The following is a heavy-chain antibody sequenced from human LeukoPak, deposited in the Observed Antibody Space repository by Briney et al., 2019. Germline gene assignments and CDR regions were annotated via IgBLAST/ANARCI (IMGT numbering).Heavy chain of an antibody. CDR3: ARTDGNWFDP. CDR1: GGTFNSNA. CDR2: ITPIFGST. Sequence: ASVKVSCKASGGTFNSNAFHWVRQAPGQGLEWMGGITPIFGSTKYAQKFQGRVTVTTDESTSTAYMELSDLRSDDTAVYYCARTDGNWFDPWGQGTLVTVSS. V-gene: IGHV1-69*05. J-gene: IGHJ5*02.